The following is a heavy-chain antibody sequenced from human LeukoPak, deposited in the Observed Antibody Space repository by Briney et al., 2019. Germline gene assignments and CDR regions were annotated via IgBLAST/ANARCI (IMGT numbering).Heavy chain of an antibody. CDR3: ARGVYIAAAQYAY. Sequence: SETLSLTCTVSGGSISSYYWSWIRQPPGKGLGWIGYIYYSGTTNYNPSLKSRVTISVDTSKNQFSLKLSSVTAADTAVYYCARGVYIAAAQYAYWGQGTLVTVSS. CDR1: GGSISSYY. CDR2: IYYSGTT. D-gene: IGHD6-13*01. J-gene: IGHJ4*02. V-gene: IGHV4-59*01.